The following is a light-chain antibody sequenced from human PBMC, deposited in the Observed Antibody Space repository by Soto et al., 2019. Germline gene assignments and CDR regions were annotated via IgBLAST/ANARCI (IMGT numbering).Light chain of an antibody. CDR3: QQVKTYPLT. J-gene: IGKJ4*01. V-gene: IGKV1-9*01. CDR2: AAS. Sequence: DIQLTQSPSFLSASVGDRVTITCRASQDISSHLAWYQQKPGKAPKLLLYAASTLQSGVPSGFGGSGSGTEFTLTITTLQPEDFATYYCQQVKTYPLTFGGGTKVEIK. CDR1: QDISSH.